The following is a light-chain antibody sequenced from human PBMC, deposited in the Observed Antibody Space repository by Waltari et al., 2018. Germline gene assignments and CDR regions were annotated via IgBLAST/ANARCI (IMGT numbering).Light chain of an antibody. J-gene: IGLJ2*01. CDR2: GVS. Sequence: QSALTQPASVSGSPGQAITISCTGTSSDIGRYNYVSWYQQHPGKAPKLVISGVSNRPSGVSNRFSGAKSGNTASLTISGLQAEDGAHYYCSSYTNSGNVVFGGGTKLTVL. CDR1: SSDIGRYNY. V-gene: IGLV2-14*01. CDR3: SSYTNSGNVV.